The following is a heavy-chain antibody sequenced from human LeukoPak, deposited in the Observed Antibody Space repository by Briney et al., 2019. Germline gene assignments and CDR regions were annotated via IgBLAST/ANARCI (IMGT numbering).Heavy chain of an antibody. V-gene: IGHV1-2*02. D-gene: IGHD1-1*01. CDR2: INPNCWVT. Sequence: SVTVSCQASGYTLTEYYMHWVRQPPAQGLERMGCINPNCWVTNYAQKFHDRATMTRDTHIHTAYLELSRLRSDDTAMYYCARDLWGTGTTGDYWGEGTLVSVPS. CDR1: GYTLTEYY. J-gene: IGHJ4*02. CDR3: ARDLWGTGTTGDY.